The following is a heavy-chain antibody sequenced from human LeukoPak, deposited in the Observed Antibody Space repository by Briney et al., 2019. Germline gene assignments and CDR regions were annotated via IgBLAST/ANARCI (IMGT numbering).Heavy chain of an antibody. D-gene: IGHD3-10*01. Sequence: GGSLRLSCAASGFTFSSYAMSWVRQAPGKGLEWVSAISGSGGSTYYADFVKGRFTISRDNSKNTLYLQMNSLRAEDTAVYYCAKVSTMVRGVIMRGRYFDYWGQGTLVSVSS. V-gene: IGHV3-23*01. CDR3: AKVSTMVRGVIMRGRYFDY. J-gene: IGHJ4*02. CDR2: ISGSGGST. CDR1: GFTFSSYA.